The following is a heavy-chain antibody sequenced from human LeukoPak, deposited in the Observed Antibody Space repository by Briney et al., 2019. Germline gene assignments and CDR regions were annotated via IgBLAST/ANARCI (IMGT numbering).Heavy chain of an antibody. D-gene: IGHD1-1*01. J-gene: IGHJ4*02. V-gene: IGHV3-33*01. Sequence: PGRSLGLSCAASGFTFSSYGMHWVRRAPGKGLEWVAVIWYDGSNKYYADSVKGRFTISRDNSKNTLYLQMNSLRAEDTAVYYCARDSDRTGTTFVYWGQGTLVTVSS. CDR1: GFTFSSYG. CDR2: IWYDGSNK. CDR3: ARDSDRTGTTFVY.